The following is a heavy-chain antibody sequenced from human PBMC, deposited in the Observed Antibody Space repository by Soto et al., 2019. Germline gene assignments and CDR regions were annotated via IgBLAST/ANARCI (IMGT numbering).Heavy chain of an antibody. Sequence: SETLSLPFAVSGGSISSGGYSWSWIRQPPGKGLEWIGYIYHSGSTYYNPSLKSRVTISVDRSKNQFSLKLSSVTAADTAVYYCASARSNGMDVWGQGTTVTVSS. CDR2: IYHSGST. D-gene: IGHD3-10*01. J-gene: IGHJ6*02. CDR1: GGSISSGGYS. V-gene: IGHV4-30-2*01. CDR3: ASARSNGMDV.